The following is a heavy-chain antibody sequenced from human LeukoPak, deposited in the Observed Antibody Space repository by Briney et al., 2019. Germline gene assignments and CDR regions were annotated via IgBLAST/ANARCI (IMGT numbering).Heavy chain of an antibody. CDR3: ARRTRTGTTDY. D-gene: IGHD1-1*01. V-gene: IGHV4-39*01. Sequence: PSETLSLTCTVSGGSISSTSYYWGWIRQPPGKGLEWIGSIYYSGNTYYNPSLKSRVTISVDTSKNQFSLKLNSVTAADTAVYYCARRTRTGTTDYWGQGTLVTVSS. J-gene: IGHJ4*02. CDR1: GGSISSTSYY. CDR2: IYYSGNT.